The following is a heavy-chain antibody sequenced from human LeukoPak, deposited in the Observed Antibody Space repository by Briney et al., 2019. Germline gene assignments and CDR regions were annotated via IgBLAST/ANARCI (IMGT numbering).Heavy chain of an antibody. CDR3: ARGAYYYED. Sequence: GGSLRLSCAASGFTFSSHSMNWVRQAPGEGLEWVLYISSSSSTIYYADSVKGRFTISRDNAKNSLYLQMNSLRAEDTAVYYCARGAYYYEDWGQGTLVTVSS. J-gene: IGHJ4*02. CDR2: ISSSSSTI. D-gene: IGHD3-22*01. V-gene: IGHV3-48*01. CDR1: GFTFSSHS.